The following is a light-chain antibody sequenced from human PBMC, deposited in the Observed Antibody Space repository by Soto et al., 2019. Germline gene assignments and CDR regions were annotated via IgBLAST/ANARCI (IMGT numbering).Light chain of an antibody. CDR1: VLAKKKY. CDR2: KDS. CDR3: YSAADNNWV. J-gene: IGLJ3*02. Sequence: SYELTQPSSVSVSPGQTARITCSGDVLAKKKYARWFQQKPGQAPVLVIYKDSERPSGIPERFSGSSSGNTVTLTISGAQVEDEADYYCYSAADNNWVFGGGTKLTVL. V-gene: IGLV3-27*01.